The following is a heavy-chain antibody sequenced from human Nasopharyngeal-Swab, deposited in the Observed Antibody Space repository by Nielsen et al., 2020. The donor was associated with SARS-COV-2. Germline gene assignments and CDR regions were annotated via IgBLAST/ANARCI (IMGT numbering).Heavy chain of an antibody. V-gene: IGHV3-30*18. CDR3: AKDAVAAGAQIDY. D-gene: IGHD6-13*01. Sequence: WIRQPPGKGLEWVAVISYDGSTKYYAASVKGRFTISRDNSKNTLYLQMNSLRAEDAAVYYCAKDAVAAGAQIDYWGQGTLVTVSS. J-gene: IGHJ4*02. CDR2: ISYDGSTK.